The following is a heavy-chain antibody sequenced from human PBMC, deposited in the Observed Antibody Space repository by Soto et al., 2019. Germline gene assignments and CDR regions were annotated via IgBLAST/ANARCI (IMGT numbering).Heavy chain of an antibody. CDR2: IIPILGIA. V-gene: IGHV1-69*04. J-gene: IGHJ4*02. Sequence: GASVKVSCKSSGGTFSSYTISCVRQAPGQGLEWMGRIIPILGIANYAQKFQDRVTMTTATSTNTVFLELRSLKSDDTAIYYCARDRLRGYDSSGFYSWGQGTMVTVSS. D-gene: IGHD3-22*01. CDR3: ARDRLRGYDSSGFYS. CDR1: GGTFSSYT.